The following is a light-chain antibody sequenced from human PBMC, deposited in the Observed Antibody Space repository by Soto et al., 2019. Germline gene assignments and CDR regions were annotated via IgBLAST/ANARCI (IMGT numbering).Light chain of an antibody. V-gene: IGKV3-20*01. CDR2: GAS. Sequence: EIVLTQSPGTLSLSPGERATLSCRASQSVSSSHLAWYQQKPGQAARLLIYGASNRATGIPDRFSGSESGTDFTLTISRLEAEDFPGYYCQHNGSSRGTFGRKTNLEIK. CDR1: QSVSSSH. CDR3: QHNGSSRGT. J-gene: IGKJ2*01.